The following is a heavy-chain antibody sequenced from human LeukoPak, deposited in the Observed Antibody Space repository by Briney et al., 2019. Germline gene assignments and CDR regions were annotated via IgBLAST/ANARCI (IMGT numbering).Heavy chain of an antibody. D-gene: IGHD2-2*01. CDR2: ISGNNGDT. CDR1: GYNFGIFG. CDR3: ARVGVVVPSAWFDP. V-gene: IGHV1-18*01. J-gene: IGHJ5*02. Sequence: ASVTVSCKASGYNFGIFGMSWVRQAPGQGLEWMGWISGNNGDTKYAQSLQGRVTMTTDTSTSTAYMELRSLRSDDTAVYYCARVGVVVPSAWFDPWGQGTLVTVSS.